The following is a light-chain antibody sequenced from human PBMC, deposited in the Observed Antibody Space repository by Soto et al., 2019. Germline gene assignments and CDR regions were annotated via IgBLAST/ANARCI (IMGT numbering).Light chain of an antibody. J-gene: IGKJ1*01. CDR1: QSVNGW. V-gene: IGKV1-5*01. Sequence: DIQMTQSPSTLSASVGDRVTITCRASQSVNGWLAWYQQKPGKAPKLLIYAASNLESGVPSRFSGSGSGTEFTLTISSLQPDDFATYYCQQYDSYSWTFGQGTKVDIK. CDR2: AAS. CDR3: QQYDSYSWT.